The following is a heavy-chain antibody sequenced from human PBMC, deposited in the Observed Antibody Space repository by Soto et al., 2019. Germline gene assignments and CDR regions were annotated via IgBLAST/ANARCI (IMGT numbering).Heavy chain of an antibody. Sequence: QVQLVQSGAEVKKPGASVKVSCKASGYTFTRSGISWVRQAPGQGLEWMGRISPYNGNTNDAQKLQGRVTMTTDTSTSTAYMELRSLRSDDTAVYYCARDRRYNRNDGWFDPWGQGTLVTVSS. CDR2: ISPYNGNT. CDR1: GYTFTRSG. CDR3: ARDRRYNRNDGWFDP. J-gene: IGHJ5*02. V-gene: IGHV1-18*01. D-gene: IGHD1-20*01.